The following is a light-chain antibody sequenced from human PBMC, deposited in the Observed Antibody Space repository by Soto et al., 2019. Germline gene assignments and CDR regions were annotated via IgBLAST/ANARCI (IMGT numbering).Light chain of an antibody. CDR1: QTITTW. V-gene: IGKV1-5*01. CDR3: HQRGNGPPWT. J-gene: IGKJ1*01. Sequence: GDRVTITCRASQTITTWMAWYQQKPGKAPKLLVYDASTLQSGVATRFSGSGSGTESTLTISSLEPEDFAVYYCHQRGNGPPWTFGQGTKVDIK. CDR2: DAS.